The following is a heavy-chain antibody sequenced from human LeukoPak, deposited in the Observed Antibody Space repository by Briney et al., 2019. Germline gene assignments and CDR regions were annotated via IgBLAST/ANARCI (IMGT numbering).Heavy chain of an antibody. Sequence: SETLSLTCTVSGGSISSGGYYWSWIRQHPGKGLEWLGYIYYSGSTYYNPSLKSRVTISVDTSKNQFSLKLSSVTAADTAVYYCARSPLEATYGDYEGSWFDPWGQGTLVTVSS. CDR1: GGSISSGGYY. CDR3: ARSPLEATYGDYEGSWFDP. J-gene: IGHJ5*02. D-gene: IGHD4-17*01. CDR2: IYYSGST. V-gene: IGHV4-31*03.